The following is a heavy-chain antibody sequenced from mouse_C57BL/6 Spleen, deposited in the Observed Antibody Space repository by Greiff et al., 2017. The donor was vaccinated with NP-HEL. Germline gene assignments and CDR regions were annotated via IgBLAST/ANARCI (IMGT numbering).Heavy chain of an antibody. Sequence: QVQLQQPGAELVMPGASVKLSCKASGYTFTSYWMHWVKQRPGQGLEWIGEIDPSDSDTNYNPKFKGKSTLTVDKSSSTAYMQLISLTSEDSAVYYCARGDYYGSGGFDYWGQGTTLTVSS. V-gene: IGHV1-69*01. J-gene: IGHJ2*01. CDR2: IDPSDSDT. CDR1: GYTFTSYW. CDR3: ARGDYYGSGGFDY. D-gene: IGHD1-1*01.